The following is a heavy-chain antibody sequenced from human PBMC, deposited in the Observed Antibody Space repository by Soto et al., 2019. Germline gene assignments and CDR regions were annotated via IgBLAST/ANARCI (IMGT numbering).Heavy chain of an antibody. J-gene: IGHJ3*02. CDR2: IIPIFGTA. CDR1: GGTFSSYA. Sequence: VKVSCKASGGTFSSYAISWVRQAPGQGLEWMGGIIPIFGTANYAQKFQGRVTITADESTSTAYMELSSLRSEDTAVYYCARDEPGPRRYYDSLGAFDIWGQGTMVTVSS. V-gene: IGHV1-69*13. D-gene: IGHD3-22*01. CDR3: ARDEPGPRRYYDSLGAFDI.